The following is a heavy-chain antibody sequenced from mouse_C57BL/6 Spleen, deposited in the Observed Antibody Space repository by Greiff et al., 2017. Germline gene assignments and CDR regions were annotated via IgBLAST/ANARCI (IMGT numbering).Heavy chain of an antibody. V-gene: IGHV1-22*01. CDR3: ARSPDYYGSSPLAMDY. CDR1: GYTFTDYN. Sequence: EVQLQQSGPELVKPGASVKMSCKASGYTFTDYNMHWVKQSHGKSLEWIGYINPNNGGTSYNQKFKGKATLTVNKSSSTAYMELRSLTSEDSAVYYCARSPDYYGSSPLAMDYWGQGTSVTVSS. CDR2: INPNNGGT. J-gene: IGHJ4*01. D-gene: IGHD1-1*01.